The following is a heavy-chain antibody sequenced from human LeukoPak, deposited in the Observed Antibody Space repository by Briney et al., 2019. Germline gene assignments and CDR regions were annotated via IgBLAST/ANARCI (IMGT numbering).Heavy chain of an antibody. J-gene: IGHJ6*02. Sequence: PGGSLRLSCAASGFTVSSNYMSWVRQAPGKGLEWVSVIYSGGSTYYADSMKGRFTISRDNSKNTLYLQMNSLRAEDTAVYYCARWVPYYYGMDVWGQGTTVTVSS. CDR1: GFTVSSNY. CDR3: ARWVPYYYGMDV. CDR2: IYSGGST. D-gene: IGHD1-26*01. V-gene: IGHV3-53*01.